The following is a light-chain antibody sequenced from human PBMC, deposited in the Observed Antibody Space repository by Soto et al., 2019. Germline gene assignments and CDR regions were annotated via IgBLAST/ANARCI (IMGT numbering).Light chain of an antibody. Sequence: QSALTQPASVSGSPGQSITISCTGTSSDIGTYNYVSWYQQHPGKAPKLMIHEVSNRPSGVSNRFSGSKSDNTASLTISGLQAEDEAYYYCSSYRGSDPLLVFGTGTKVTVL. CDR3: SSYRGSDPLLV. CDR2: EVS. J-gene: IGLJ1*01. V-gene: IGLV2-14*01. CDR1: SSDIGTYNY.